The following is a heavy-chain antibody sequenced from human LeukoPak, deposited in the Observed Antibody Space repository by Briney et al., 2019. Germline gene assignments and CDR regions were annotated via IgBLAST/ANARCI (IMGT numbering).Heavy chain of an antibody. CDR3: ARVVAGHDY. CDR2: IYYSGST. V-gene: IGHV4-61*01. J-gene: IGHJ4*02. D-gene: IGHD6-19*01. Sequence: PSETLSLTCTVSGGSVSSGSYYWSWIRQSPGKGLEWIGYIYYSGSTNYNPSLKSRVTISVDTSKNQFSLKLSSVTAADTAVYYCARVVAGHDYWGQGTLVTVSS. CDR1: GGSVSSGSYY.